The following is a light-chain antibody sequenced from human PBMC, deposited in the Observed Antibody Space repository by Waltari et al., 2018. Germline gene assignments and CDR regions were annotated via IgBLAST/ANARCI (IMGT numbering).Light chain of an antibody. V-gene: IGKV3-11*01. CDR3: QQRSNSWT. Sequence: EIVLTQSPATLSLSPGERATLSCRTSQSVSSYLAWYKQKPGQAPRLLIYDASNRATGMPARCRGRGYETDFTLTISSLEPEDFAVYDGQQRSNSWTFGQGTKVEIK. CDR1: QSVSSY. CDR2: DAS. J-gene: IGKJ1*01.